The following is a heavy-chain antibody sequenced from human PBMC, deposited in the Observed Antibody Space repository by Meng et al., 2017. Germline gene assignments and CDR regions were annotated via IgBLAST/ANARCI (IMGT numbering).Heavy chain of an antibody. Sequence: LVEAGVEGKMRGSWGKVSFKVSGRGFTSYASSWVRQAPGQGLEWMGGIIPIFGTANYTQKFQGKGTITSDEDTSTAYMELSSLRSEDTAVSFCATYYGGNPGGNYWGQGTLVTVSS. D-gene: IGHD4-23*01. V-gene: IGHV1-69*01. CDR3: ATYYGGNPGGNY. CDR2: IIPIFGTA. J-gene: IGHJ4*02. CDR1: GRGFTSYA.